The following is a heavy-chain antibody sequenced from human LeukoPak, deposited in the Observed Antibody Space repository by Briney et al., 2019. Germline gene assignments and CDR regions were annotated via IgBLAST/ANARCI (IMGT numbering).Heavy chain of an antibody. D-gene: IGHD5-18*01. Sequence: GGSLRLSCAASGFTFSSYWMHWVRQAPGKGLVWVSRIKSDGSTTTYADSVKGRFTISRDNAKNALYLQMNSLRAEDTAVYYCARVVDTHFDYWGQGTLVTVSS. CDR2: IKSDGSTT. J-gene: IGHJ4*02. CDR3: ARVVDTHFDY. CDR1: GFTFSSYW. V-gene: IGHV3-74*01.